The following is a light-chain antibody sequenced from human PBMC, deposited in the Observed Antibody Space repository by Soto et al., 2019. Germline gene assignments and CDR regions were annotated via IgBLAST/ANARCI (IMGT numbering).Light chain of an antibody. V-gene: IGKV3-20*01. J-gene: IGKJ1*01. CDR1: LNVNSY. Sequence: VLTQSPATLSLSPGERATLSCRASLNVNSYLAWYQQKPGQAPRLLIYDASNRAAGIPDRFSGSGSGTDFTLTISRLEPEDFALYYCQQYHTSPLTFGQGTKVDI. CDR3: QQYHTSPLT. CDR2: DAS.